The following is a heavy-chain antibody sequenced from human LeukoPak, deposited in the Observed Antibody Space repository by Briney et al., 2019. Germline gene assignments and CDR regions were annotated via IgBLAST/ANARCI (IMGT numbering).Heavy chain of an antibody. D-gene: IGHD3-3*01. CDR1: GYTFTGYY. CDR2: INPNSGGT. V-gene: IGHV1-2*02. CDR3: ARDPSSLRFLEWLPTYYFDY. Sequence: ASVKVSCKASGYTFTGYYVHWVRQAPGQGLEWMGWINPNSGGTNYAQKFQGRVTMTRDTSISTAYMELSRLRSDDTAVYYCARDPSSLRFLEWLPTYYFDYWGQGTLVTVSS. J-gene: IGHJ4*02.